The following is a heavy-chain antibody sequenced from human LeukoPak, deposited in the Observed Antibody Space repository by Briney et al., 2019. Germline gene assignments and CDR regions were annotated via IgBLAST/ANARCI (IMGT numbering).Heavy chain of an antibody. CDR2: TKPDGSAE. V-gene: IGHV3-7*01. CDR3: ARDGGLQTNFDY. CDR1: GFTFTSNW. J-gene: IGHJ4*02. Sequence: LTGGSLRLSCAASGFTFTSNWMSWVRQAPGKGREWVANTKPDGSAEYYADSVRGRFTASRDNANNLLYLQMNRLRAEDTAVYYCARDGGLQTNFDYWGEGSLLTASS. D-gene: IGHD2-15*01.